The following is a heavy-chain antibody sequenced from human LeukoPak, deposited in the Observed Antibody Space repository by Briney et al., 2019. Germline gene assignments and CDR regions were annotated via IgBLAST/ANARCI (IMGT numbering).Heavy chain of an antibody. CDR1: GFTFSSYG. J-gene: IGHJ3*02. Sequence: GGSLRLSCAASGFTFSSYGMHWVRQAPGKGLEWVAVISYDGSNKYYADSVKGRFTISRENSKNTLYLQMNSLRAEDTAVYYCAKDKDSSGYGYDAFDIWGQGTMVTVSS. CDR3: AKDKDSSGYGYDAFDI. D-gene: IGHD3-22*01. V-gene: IGHV3-30*18. CDR2: ISYDGSNK.